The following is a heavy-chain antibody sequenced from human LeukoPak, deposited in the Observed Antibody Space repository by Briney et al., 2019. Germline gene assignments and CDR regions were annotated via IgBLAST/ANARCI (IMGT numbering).Heavy chain of an antibody. Sequence: PSETLSLTCTDSGGSISSYYWSWIRQPPGRGLEWIGYVFDSGSTNYNPSLKSRVTISVDTSTKQFSLRLSSVTAADTAVYYCARLYQQSKWKYYYYYMDVWGKGTAVTVSS. CDR1: GGSISSYY. V-gene: IGHV4-59*01. D-gene: IGHD1-1*01. J-gene: IGHJ6*03. CDR3: ARLYQQSKWKYYYYYMDV. CDR2: VFDSGST.